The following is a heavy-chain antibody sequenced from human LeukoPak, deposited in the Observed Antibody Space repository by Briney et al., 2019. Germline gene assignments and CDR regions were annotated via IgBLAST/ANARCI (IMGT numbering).Heavy chain of an antibody. D-gene: IGHD3-22*01. J-gene: IGHJ4*02. Sequence: SETLSLTCTVSGGSISSISYYWGWIRQPPGKGLEWIGSIYYSGSTYYNPSLKSRVTISVDTSKNQFSLKLSSVTAADTAVYYCASRSGFYSFDYWGQGTLVTVSS. CDR2: IYYSGST. CDR3: ASRSGFYSFDY. V-gene: IGHV4-39*01. CDR1: GGSISSISYY.